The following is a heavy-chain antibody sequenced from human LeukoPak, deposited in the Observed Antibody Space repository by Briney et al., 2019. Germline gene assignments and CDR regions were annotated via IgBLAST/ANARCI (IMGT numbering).Heavy chain of an antibody. CDR1: GGSISSYY. V-gene: IGHV4-59*01. CDR2: IYYSGST. J-gene: IGHJ6*03. Sequence: TPSETLSLTCTVSGGSISSYYWSWIRQPPGKGLEWIGYIYYSGSTDYNPSLKSRVTISVDTSKNQFSLKLSSVTAADTAVYYCASFAYYYYYMDVWGKGTTVTVSS. CDR3: ASFAYYYYYMDV.